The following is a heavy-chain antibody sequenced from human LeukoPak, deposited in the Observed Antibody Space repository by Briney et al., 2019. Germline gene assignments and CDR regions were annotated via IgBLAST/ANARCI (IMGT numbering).Heavy chain of an antibody. CDR2: IKQDGSEK. CDR1: GFTFSSYW. Sequence: GGSLRLSCAASGFTFSSYWMTWVRQAPGKGLEWVAKIKQDGSEKYYVDSVKGRFTISRDNAKNSLYLQMNGLGAEDTAVYYCARRGTSSSWAHFDYWGQGTLVTVSS. CDR3: ARRGTSSSWAHFDY. V-gene: IGHV3-7*05. J-gene: IGHJ4*02. D-gene: IGHD6-13*01.